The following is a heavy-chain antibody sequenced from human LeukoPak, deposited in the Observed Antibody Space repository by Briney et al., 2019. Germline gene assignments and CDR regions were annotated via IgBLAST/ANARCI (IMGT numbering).Heavy chain of an antibody. CDR2: ISYSGNT. D-gene: IGHD5-12*01. J-gene: IGHJ4*02. CDR3: ARLRGYSGYDPRASFDY. CDR1: GGSISSYY. V-gene: IGHV4-59*01. Sequence: SETLSLTCTVSGGSISSYYWSWIRQPPGKGLEWIGYISYSGNTNYNPSLKSRVTISVDTSKNQFSLKLSSVTAADTAVYYCARLRGYSGYDPRASFDYWGQGTLVTVSS.